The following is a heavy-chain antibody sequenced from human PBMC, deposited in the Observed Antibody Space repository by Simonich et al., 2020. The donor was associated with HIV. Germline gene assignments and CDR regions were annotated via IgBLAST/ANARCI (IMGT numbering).Heavy chain of an antibody. V-gene: IGHV2-5*02. CDR1: GFSLSTSGVG. J-gene: IGHJ6*04. CDR2: IYWDDDK. Sequence: QITLKESGPTLVKPTQTLTLTCTFSGFSLSTSGVGVGWIRQPPGKALEWLALIYWDDDKRGSPALEGRRTMTKGASKSQVVVTMSNVDPVDAAAYYCAHYSGGADGLPVVGGKGTTGAVSS. D-gene: IGHD1-26*01. CDR3: AHYSGGADGLPVV.